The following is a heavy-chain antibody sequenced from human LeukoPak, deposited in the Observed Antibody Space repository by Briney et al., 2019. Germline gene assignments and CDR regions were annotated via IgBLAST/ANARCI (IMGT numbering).Heavy chain of an antibody. J-gene: IGHJ3*02. Sequence: TLSLTCAVSGYSISSGYYWGWIRQPPGKGLEWIGSIYHSGSTYYNPSLKSRVTISVDTSKNQFSLKLSSVTAADTAVYYCARPSGAFDIWGQGTMVTVSS. CDR1: GYSISSGYY. CDR2: IYHSGST. V-gene: IGHV4-38-2*01. CDR3: ARPSGAFDI. D-gene: IGHD3-10*01.